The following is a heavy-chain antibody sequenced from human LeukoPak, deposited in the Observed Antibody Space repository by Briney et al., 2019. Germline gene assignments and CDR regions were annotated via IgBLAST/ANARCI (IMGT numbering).Heavy chain of an antibody. D-gene: IGHD6-19*01. V-gene: IGHV4-59*08. J-gene: IGHJ6*02. CDR3: ARHDRIPVSGSDYSYPMDV. Sequence: SETLSLTCTVSGASISTYYWSWIRQPPGKGLEWIVYIHYSGNTKSNPSLTSRAAISIDTPKNQFSLRVTSVTAADTAVYYCARHDRIPVSGSDYSYPMDVWGQGTTVTVSS. CDR1: GASISTYY. CDR2: IHYSGNT.